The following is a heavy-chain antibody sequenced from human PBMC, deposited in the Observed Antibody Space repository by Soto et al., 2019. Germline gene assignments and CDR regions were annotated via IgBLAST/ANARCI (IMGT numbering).Heavy chain of an antibody. CDR3: AKDSRIVVVTAPYDY. Sequence: QVKLVESGGGVVQPGRSLRLSCAASGFIFSSYGMHWVRQAPGKGLEWVAVISYDGSNKYYADSVKGRFTISRDNSKNTLYLQMNSLRAEDTAVYYCAKDSRIVVVTAPYDYWGQGTLVTVSS. V-gene: IGHV3-30*18. D-gene: IGHD2-21*02. CDR1: GFIFSSYG. J-gene: IGHJ4*02. CDR2: ISYDGSNK.